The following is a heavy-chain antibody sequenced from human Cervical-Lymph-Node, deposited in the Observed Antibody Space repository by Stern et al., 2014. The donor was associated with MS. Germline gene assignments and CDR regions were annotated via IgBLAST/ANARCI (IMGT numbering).Heavy chain of an antibody. J-gene: IGHJ4*02. CDR1: GFSLTSSGMS. D-gene: IGHD3-10*01. Sequence: ESGPALVKRTQTLTLTCSFSGFSLTSSGMSVSWIRQPPGKALEWLARLDWDDEKYYSTSLETRLTISKDTSETQVVLTVANMGPIDTGTYYCARTALGAWLYFDYWGQGALITVSS. CDR2: LDWDDEK. CDR3: ARTALGAWLYFDY. V-gene: IGHV2-70*11.